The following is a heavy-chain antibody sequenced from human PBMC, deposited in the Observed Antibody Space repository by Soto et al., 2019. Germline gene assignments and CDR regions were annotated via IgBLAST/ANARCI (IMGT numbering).Heavy chain of an antibody. CDR1: GFTFSDYY. Sequence: GGSLRLSCAASGFTFSDYYMSWIHQAPGKGLEWVSYISSSGSTIYYADSVKGRFTISRDNAKNSLYLQMNSLRAEDTAVYYCARVAYMGDYYYMDVWGKGTTVTVSS. CDR3: ARVAYMGDYYYMDV. D-gene: IGHD1-26*01. CDR2: ISSSGSTI. J-gene: IGHJ6*03. V-gene: IGHV3-11*01.